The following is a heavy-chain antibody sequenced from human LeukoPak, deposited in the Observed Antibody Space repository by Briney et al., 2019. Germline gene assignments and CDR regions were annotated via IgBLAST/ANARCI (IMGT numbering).Heavy chain of an antibody. D-gene: IGHD3-22*01. Sequence: ASVKVSCTASGFTFTTSAMQWVRQARGQRLEWIGWIVVGSGNTNYAQKFQERVTITRDMSTSTAYIKLSSLRSDDTAVYYCAAAYRYFYDRGGYFDYWGQGTLVTVSS. CDR3: AAAYRYFYDRGGYFDY. CDR2: IVVGSGNT. CDR1: GFTFTTSA. J-gene: IGHJ4*02. V-gene: IGHV1-58*02.